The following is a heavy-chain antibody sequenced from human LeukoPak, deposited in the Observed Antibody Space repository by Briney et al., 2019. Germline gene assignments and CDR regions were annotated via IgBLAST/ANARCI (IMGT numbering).Heavy chain of an antibody. CDR1: GFTVSSSY. Sequence: GGSLRLSCAASGFTVSSSYMNWVRQAPGEGLVWVSRIKSDGSDTSYADSVKGRFTISRDNAKNTLYLQMNSLRAEDTAVYYCARGFWTGVEYWGQGALVTVSS. CDR2: IKSDGSDT. D-gene: IGHD3/OR15-3a*01. V-gene: IGHV3-74*01. CDR3: ARGFWTGVEY. J-gene: IGHJ4*02.